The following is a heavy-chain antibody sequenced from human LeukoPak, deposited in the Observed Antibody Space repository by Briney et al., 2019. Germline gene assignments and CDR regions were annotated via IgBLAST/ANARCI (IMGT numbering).Heavy chain of an antibody. Sequence: SETLSLTCAVSGASFSSGNYAWSWIRQPPGKGLEWIGYIYHSGSTYYNPSLKSRVTMSVDRSKNHFSLRLRSVTAADTAVYYCTRAPSGGTVIDYWGQGTLVTVSS. CDR1: GASFSSGNYA. CDR2: IYHSGST. D-gene: IGHD4-17*01. V-gene: IGHV4-30-2*01. J-gene: IGHJ4*02. CDR3: TRAPSGGTVIDY.